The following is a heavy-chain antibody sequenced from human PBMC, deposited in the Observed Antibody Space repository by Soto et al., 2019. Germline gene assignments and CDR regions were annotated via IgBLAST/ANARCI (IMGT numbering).Heavy chain of an antibody. D-gene: IGHD6-19*01. CDR1: GFTCSSYS. V-gene: IGHV3-48*02. CDR2: ISSSSSTI. CDR3: ARDEVSVAGIPYYYYYYGMAV. Sequence: PGGSLRLSCAASGFTCSSYSMNWVRQAPGKGLEWVSYISSSSSTIYYADSVKGRFTISRDNAKNSLYLQMNSLRDEDTAVYYCARDEVSVAGIPYYYYYYGMAVRGQGTTVTVSS. J-gene: IGHJ6*02.